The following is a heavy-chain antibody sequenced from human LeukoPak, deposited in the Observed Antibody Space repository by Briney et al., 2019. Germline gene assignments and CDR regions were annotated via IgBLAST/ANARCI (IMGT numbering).Heavy chain of an antibody. V-gene: IGHV4-4*02. CDR2: IYHSGST. CDR1: GGSISSSNW. Sequence: PSETLSLTCAVSGGSISSSNWWSWVRRPPGKGLEWIGEIYHSGSTNYNPSLKSRVTISVDKSKNQFSLKLSSVTAADTAVYYCARSSYYDSPKHREFDYWGQGTLVTVSS. D-gene: IGHD3-22*01. CDR3: ARSSYYDSPKHREFDY. J-gene: IGHJ4*02.